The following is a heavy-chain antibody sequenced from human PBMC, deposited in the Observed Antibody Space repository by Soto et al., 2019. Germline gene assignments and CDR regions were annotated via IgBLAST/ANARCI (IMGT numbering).Heavy chain of an antibody. V-gene: IGHV3-53*01. D-gene: IGHD3-22*01. CDR1: GFGVRNYY. Sequence: RRLSFAASGFGVRNYYMSWVRQAAGKGLEWGSVIYSGGNTYYADSVKGRFTISRDNSKNTVHLQVNSLRAEDTAVYYCARGRFDSAAYYFDYWGQGTLVTGSS. J-gene: IGHJ4*02. CDR3: ARGRFDSAAYYFDY. CDR2: IYSGGNT.